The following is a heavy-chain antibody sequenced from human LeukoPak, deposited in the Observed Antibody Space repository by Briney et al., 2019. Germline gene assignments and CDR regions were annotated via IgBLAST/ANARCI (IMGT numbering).Heavy chain of an antibody. J-gene: IGHJ4*02. V-gene: IGHV1-18*01. Sequence: ASVKVSCKTSGYTFTYYVISWVRQAPGQGLEWMGWINAYNGNANDAQKFQGRVTMTTDTSTSTAYMELRSLRSDDTAVYYCARGEKPYDYWGQGTLVSVSS. D-gene: IGHD1-26*01. CDR3: ARGEKPYDY. CDR1: GYTFTYYV. CDR2: INAYNGNA.